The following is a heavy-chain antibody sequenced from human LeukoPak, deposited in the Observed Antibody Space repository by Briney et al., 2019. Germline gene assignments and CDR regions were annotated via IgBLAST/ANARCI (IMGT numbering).Heavy chain of an antibody. CDR1: GGSIRGYY. CDR2: TYSSGST. V-gene: IGHV4-59*01. D-gene: IGHD3-10*01. CDR3: ARVFDSGSQAYFYYMDV. Sequence: SETLSLTCNVSGGSIRGYYWSWIRQPPGKGLEWIGYTYSSGSTNYNPSLKSRVTMSVDTSKNQFSLKMSSVTAADTAVYYCARVFDSGSQAYFYYMDVWGKGTTVTIFS. J-gene: IGHJ6*03.